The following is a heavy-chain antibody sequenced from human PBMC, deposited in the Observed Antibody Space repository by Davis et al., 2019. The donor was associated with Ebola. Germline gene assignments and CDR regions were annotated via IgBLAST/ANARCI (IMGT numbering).Heavy chain of an antibody. CDR1: GFTFSSYE. Sequence: GESLKISCAASGFTFSSYEMNWVRQAPGKGLEWVSYISSSGSTIYYADSVKGRFTISRDNAKNSLYLQMNSLRAEDTAVYYCARQYYDFWSGYYYYYGMDVWGQGTTVTVSS. J-gene: IGHJ6*02. CDR2: ISSSGSTI. CDR3: ARQYYDFWSGYYYYYGMDV. V-gene: IGHV3-48*03. D-gene: IGHD3-3*01.